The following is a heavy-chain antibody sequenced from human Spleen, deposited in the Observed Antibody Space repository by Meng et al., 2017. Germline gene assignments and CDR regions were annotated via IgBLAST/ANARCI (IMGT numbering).Heavy chain of an antibody. D-gene: IGHD3-22*01. CDR3: AHNYYDSSGYYNNWFDP. CDR2: IYYSGST. J-gene: IGHJ5*02. CDR1: CGSISSSSYY. Sequence: QLQLQESGPGLGRRSETLSLTCTVSCGSISSSSYYWGWIRQPPGKGLEWIGSIYYSGSTYYNPSLKSRVTISVDTSKNRFSLKLSSVTAADTAVYYCAHNYYDSSGYYNNWFDPWGQGTLVTVSS. V-gene: IGHV4-39*01.